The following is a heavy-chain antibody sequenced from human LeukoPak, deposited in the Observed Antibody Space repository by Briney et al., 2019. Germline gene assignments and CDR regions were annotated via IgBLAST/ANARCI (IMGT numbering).Heavy chain of an antibody. Sequence: SETLSLTCTVSGGSFSSGSYYWSWIRQPPGKGLEWIGYIYYSGSTNYNPSLKNRVTISVDTSKNQFSLKLSSVTAADTAVYYCARDWYGDYYYYGMDVWGQGTTVTVSS. V-gene: IGHV4-61*01. CDR2: IYYSGST. D-gene: IGHD4-17*01. J-gene: IGHJ6*02. CDR3: ARDWYGDYYYYGMDV. CDR1: GGSFSSGSYY.